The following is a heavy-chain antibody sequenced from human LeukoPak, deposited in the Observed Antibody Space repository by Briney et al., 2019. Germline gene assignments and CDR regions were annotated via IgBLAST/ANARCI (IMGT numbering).Heavy chain of an antibody. Sequence: ASVKVSCKASGGSFSSYAISWVRQAPGQGLEWMGGIIPIFGTANYAQKFQGRVTITTDESTSTAYMELSSLRSEDTAVYYCARPSFDFGVVINDAFDIWGPWTMVTVSS. V-gene: IGHV1-69*05. CDR2: IIPIFGTA. CDR3: ARPSFDFGVVINDAFDI. D-gene: IGHD3-3*01. CDR1: GGSFSSYA. J-gene: IGHJ3*02.